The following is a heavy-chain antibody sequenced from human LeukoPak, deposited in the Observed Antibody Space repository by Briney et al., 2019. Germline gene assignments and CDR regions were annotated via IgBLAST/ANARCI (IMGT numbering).Heavy chain of an antibody. CDR1: GGSFSGYY. V-gene: IGHV4-34*01. CDR2: INHSGST. J-gene: IGHJ5*02. CDR3: ARAYGSGSYRWFDP. D-gene: IGHD3-10*01. Sequence: SETLSLTCAVYGGSFSGYYWSWIRQPPGKGLEWVGEINHSGSTNYNPSLKSRVTISVDTSKNQFSLKLSSVTAADTAVYYCARAYGSGSYRWFDPWGQGGLVTVSS.